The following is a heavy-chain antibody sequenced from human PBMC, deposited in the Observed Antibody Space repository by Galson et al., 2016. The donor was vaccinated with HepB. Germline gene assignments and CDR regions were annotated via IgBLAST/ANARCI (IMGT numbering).Heavy chain of an antibody. J-gene: IGHJ4*02. Sequence: SLRLSCAASGLTFINYGMHWVRQAPGKGLECVAVISYDGSKEYYADSVKGRFTISRDNSKNTLFLQMNSLRVEDTAVYYCAKGAWRQPLDYWGQGTLVTVSS. CDR3: AKGAWRQPLDY. D-gene: IGHD5-12*01. CDR1: GLTFINYG. V-gene: IGHV3-30*18. CDR2: ISYDGSKE.